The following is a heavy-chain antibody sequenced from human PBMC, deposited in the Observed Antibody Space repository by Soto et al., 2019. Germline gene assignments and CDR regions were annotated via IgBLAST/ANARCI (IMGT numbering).Heavy chain of an antibody. J-gene: IGHJ6*02. Sequence: SVKVSCRASRGTFNNYAISWVRQAPGQGLEWVGGIIPNVDAANYAQKSQGRVTIAADDCAGTAYMELSRLRSEDTAVYYCSKGSYCYASTADHTPQFYYNYLVLDVWGQGTTLAVSS. D-gene: IGHD3-10*01. V-gene: IGHV1-69*13. CDR1: RGTFNNYA. CDR2: IIPNVDAA. CDR3: SKGSYCYASTADHTPQFYYNYLVLDV.